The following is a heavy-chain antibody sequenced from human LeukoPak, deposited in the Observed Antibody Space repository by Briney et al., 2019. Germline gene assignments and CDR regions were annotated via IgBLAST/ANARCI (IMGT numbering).Heavy chain of an antibody. Sequence: PGGSLRLSCAASGFTFSSDSMNWVRQAPGKGLEWVSSISSSSTYIYYADSVKGRFTISRDNSKNTLYLQMNSLRAEDTAVYYCARDRDSYGFDYWGQGTLVTVSS. V-gene: IGHV3-21*04. CDR3: ARDRDSYGFDY. CDR2: ISSSSTYI. CDR1: GFTFSSDS. J-gene: IGHJ4*02. D-gene: IGHD5-18*01.